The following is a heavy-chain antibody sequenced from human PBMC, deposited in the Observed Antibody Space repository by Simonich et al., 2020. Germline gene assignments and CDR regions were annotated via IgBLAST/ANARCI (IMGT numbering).Heavy chain of an antibody. CDR2: ISYDGSNK. CDR3: AREDLTGDAFDI. CDR1: GFTFSSYA. D-gene: IGHD7-27*01. V-gene: IGHV3-30*07. Sequence: QVQLVESGGGVVQPGRSLRLSCAASGFTFSSYAMHWVRQAPVKGLEWVAVISYDGSNKYYADSVKGRFTISRDNSKNTLYLQMNSLRAEDTAVYYCAREDLTGDAFDIWGQGTMVTVSS. J-gene: IGHJ3*02.